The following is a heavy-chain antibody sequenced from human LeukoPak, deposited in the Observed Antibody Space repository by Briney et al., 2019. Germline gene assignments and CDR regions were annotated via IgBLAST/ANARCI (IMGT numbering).Heavy chain of an antibody. J-gene: IGHJ4*02. CDR3: ARVHYYGSGQSSYFDY. Sequence: PSETLSLTCAVYCGSFSGYYWSWIRQPPGKGLEWIGEINHSGSTNYNPSLKSRVTISVDTSKNQFSLKLSSVTAADTAVYFCARVHYYGSGQSSYFDYWGQGSLVTVSS. CDR1: CGSFSGYY. V-gene: IGHV4-34*01. D-gene: IGHD3-10*01. CDR2: INHSGST.